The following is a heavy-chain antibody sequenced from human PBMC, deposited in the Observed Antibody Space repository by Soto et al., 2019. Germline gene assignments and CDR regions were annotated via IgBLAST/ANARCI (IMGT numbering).Heavy chain of an antibody. V-gene: IGHV4-39*01. CDR1: GDSIISSDFY. CDR3: ARNSLALRKNNWFDP. J-gene: IGHJ5*02. Sequence: PSETLSLTCTVSGDSIISSDFYWGWDRQPPGKGLEWIGSIFYLGSSYYNPPLKSRVTMSVDTSKNLFSLRLRSVTAADTALYFCARNSLALRKNNWFDPWGQGIMVTVSS. D-gene: IGHD3-3*02. CDR2: IFYLGSS.